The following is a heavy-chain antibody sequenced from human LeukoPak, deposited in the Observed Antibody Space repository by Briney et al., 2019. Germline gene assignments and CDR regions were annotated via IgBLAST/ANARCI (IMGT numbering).Heavy chain of an antibody. CDR1: GYTFTGYY. J-gene: IGHJ4*02. D-gene: IGHD4-17*01. CDR3: ARDLALGYGDYIPGPPSDY. CDR2: INPNSGGT. V-gene: IGHV1-2*02. Sequence: ASVKVSCKASGYTFTGYYMHWVRQAPGQGLEWMGWINPNSGGTNYAQKFQGRVTMTRDTSISTAYMELSRLRSDDTAVYYCARDLALGYGDYIPGPPSDYWGQGTLLTVSS.